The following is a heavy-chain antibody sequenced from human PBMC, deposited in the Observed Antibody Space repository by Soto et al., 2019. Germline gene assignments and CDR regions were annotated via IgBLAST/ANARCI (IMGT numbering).Heavy chain of an antibody. CDR3: ARDYTSRDFWSGYYSGTYNWFDP. D-gene: IGHD3-3*01. Sequence: GASVKVSFKASGYTFTSYGISWVRQAPGQGLEWMGWISAYNGNTNYAQKLQGRVTMTTDTSTSTAYMELRSLRSDDTAVYYCARDYTSRDFWSGYYSGTYNWFDPWGQGTLVTVSS. J-gene: IGHJ5*02. V-gene: IGHV1-18*01. CDR1: GYTFTSYG. CDR2: ISAYNGNT.